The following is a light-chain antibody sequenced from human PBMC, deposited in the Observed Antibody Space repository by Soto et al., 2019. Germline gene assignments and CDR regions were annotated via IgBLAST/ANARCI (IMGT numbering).Light chain of an antibody. CDR3: QEYNAWPPGT. V-gene: IGKV3D-15*01. CDR2: DAS. CDR1: QSVNNH. J-gene: IGKJ1*01. Sequence: TQSPATLSASSGEGITLSCRAIQSVNNHLAWYQHRPGQAPRLLLYDASIRATGIPARFSAGGSGTEFTLVISSLQSEDAAVYYCQEYNAWPPGTFGQGTKVEIK.